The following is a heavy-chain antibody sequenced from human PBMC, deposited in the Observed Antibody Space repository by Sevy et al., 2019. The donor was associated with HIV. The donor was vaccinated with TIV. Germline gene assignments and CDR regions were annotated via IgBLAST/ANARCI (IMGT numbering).Heavy chain of an antibody. CDR3: ARDLYDSSGYYYDYYYMDV. V-gene: IGHV3-7*01. CDR1: GFTFSSYW. J-gene: IGHJ6*03. CDR2: IKQDGSEK. D-gene: IGHD3-22*01. Sequence: GGSLRLSCAASGFTFSSYWMSWVRQAPGKGLEWVANIKQDGSEKYYVDSVKGRCTIARDNAKNSLYLQMNSLRAEDTAVYYCARDLYDSSGYYYDYYYMDVWGKGTTVTVSS.